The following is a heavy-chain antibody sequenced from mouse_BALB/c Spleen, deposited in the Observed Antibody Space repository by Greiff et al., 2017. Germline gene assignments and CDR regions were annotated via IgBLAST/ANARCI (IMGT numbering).Heavy chain of an antibody. CDR3: ARSDGYYDAMDY. Sequence: DVKLVESGGGLVKPGGSLKLSCAASGFTFSSYAMSWVRQTPEKRLEWVASISSGGSTYYPDSVKGRFTISRDNARNILYLQMSSLRSEDTAMYYCARSDGYYDAMDYWGQGTSVTVSS. J-gene: IGHJ4*01. CDR1: GFTFSSYA. CDR2: ISSGGST. D-gene: IGHD2-3*01. V-gene: IGHV5-6-5*01.